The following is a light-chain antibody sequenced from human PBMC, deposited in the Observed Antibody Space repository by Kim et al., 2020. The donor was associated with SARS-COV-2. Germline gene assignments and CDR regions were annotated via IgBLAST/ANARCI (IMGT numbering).Light chain of an antibody. V-gene: IGKV1-39*01. CDR1: QSISTY. CDR2: AAS. Sequence: DIQMTQSPPSLSASVGDRVTIVCRASQSISTYLNWYQQKPGKAPKLLIYAASNLQSGVPSRFSGSGSGTDFTLTISCLQPEDFATYYCQQSHTAPSLTFGGWTKVDIK. CDR3: QQSHTAPSLT. J-gene: IGKJ4*01.